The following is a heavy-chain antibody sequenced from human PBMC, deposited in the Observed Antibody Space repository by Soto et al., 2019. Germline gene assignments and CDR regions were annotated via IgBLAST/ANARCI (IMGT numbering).Heavy chain of an antibody. V-gene: IGHV3-13*05. D-gene: IGHD1-26*01. J-gene: IGHJ6*02. CDR1: GFSFRDYD. CDR2: LGAADDP. CDR3: ARAYLGRLPRRADYFYAMDV. Sequence: EVQLVESGGGSVQPGESLRLSCAASGFSFRDYDMHWVRQPTGKDPEWVSGLGAADDPYYVASVKGRFSVSRDNAQSSLYLQMNNLRVDDTAVYFCARAYLGRLPRRADYFYAMDVWGRGTTVTVSS.